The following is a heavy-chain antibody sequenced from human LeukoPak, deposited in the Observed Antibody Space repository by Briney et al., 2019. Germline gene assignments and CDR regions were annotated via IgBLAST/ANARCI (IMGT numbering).Heavy chain of an antibody. J-gene: IGHJ5*02. CDR3: ARDLGGGWFDP. V-gene: IGHV4-4*07. CDR1: GDSITSYY. CDR2: ITASGST. Sequence: RPSETLSLTCTVSGDSITSYYWSWIRQSAEKGLEWIGRITASGSTNYNPSLKSRLTMSVDTAKNQFSLKLSSVTAADTAVYYCARDLGGGWFDPWGQGTLVAVSS. D-gene: IGHD3-10*01.